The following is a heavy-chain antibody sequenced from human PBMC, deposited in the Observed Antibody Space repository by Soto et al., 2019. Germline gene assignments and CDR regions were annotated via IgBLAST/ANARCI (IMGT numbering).Heavy chain of an antibody. CDR3: ARSYYDFWSGYSTVWFDP. Sequence: EVQLVQSGAEVKKPGESLKISCKGSGYSFTSYWIGWVRQMPGKGLEWMGIIYPGDSDTRYSPSFQGQVTISADKSISTAYLQWSSLKASDTAMYYCARSYYDFWSGYSTVWFDPWGQGTLVTVSS. D-gene: IGHD3-3*01. V-gene: IGHV5-51*03. CDR1: GYSFTSYW. J-gene: IGHJ5*02. CDR2: IYPGDSDT.